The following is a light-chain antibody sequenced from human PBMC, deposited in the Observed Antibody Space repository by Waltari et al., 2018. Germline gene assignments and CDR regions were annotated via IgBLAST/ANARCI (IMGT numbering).Light chain of an antibody. J-gene: IGLJ2*01. CDR3: LLYYGGSQLV. V-gene: IGLV7-43*01. CDR2: STN. Sequence: QIVVTQEPSLTVSPGGTVTLTCASSTGAVTSGFYPNWFQQKPGQAPTPLIYSTNVKHSWAPARFSGPLLGDKAALTLSGVQPDDESDYYCLLYYGGSQLVFGGGTKLTVL. CDR1: TGAVTSGFY.